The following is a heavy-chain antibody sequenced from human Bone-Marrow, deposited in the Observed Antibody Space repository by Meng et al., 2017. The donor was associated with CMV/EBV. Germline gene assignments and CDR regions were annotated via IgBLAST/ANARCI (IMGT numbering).Heavy chain of an antibody. V-gene: IGHV3-21*01. Sequence: GESLKISCAASGFTFRTYDMNWVRQAPGKGLEWVSSISSNSNYIYYADSVKGRFTISRDNAKDSLYLQMSSLRGEDTAVYYCAREAYGSNYGDHWGQGTLVTVSS. CDR3: AREAYGSNYGDH. CDR1: GFTFRTYD. J-gene: IGHJ4*02. CDR2: ISSNSNYI. D-gene: IGHD4-11*01.